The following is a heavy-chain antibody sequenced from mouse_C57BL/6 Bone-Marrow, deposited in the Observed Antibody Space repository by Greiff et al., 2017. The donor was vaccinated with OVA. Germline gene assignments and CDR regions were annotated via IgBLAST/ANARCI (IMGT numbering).Heavy chain of an antibody. CDR1: GYSITSGYY. CDR3: ARNYGSSPDWYFDV. J-gene: IGHJ1*03. Sequence: DVKLVESGPGLVKPSQSLSLTCSVTGYSITSGYYWNWIRQFPGNKLEWMGYISYDGSNNYNPSLKNRISITRDTSKNQFFLKLNSVTTEDTATYYCARNYGSSPDWYFDVWGTGTTVTVSS. CDR2: ISYDGSN. V-gene: IGHV3-6*01. D-gene: IGHD1-1*01.